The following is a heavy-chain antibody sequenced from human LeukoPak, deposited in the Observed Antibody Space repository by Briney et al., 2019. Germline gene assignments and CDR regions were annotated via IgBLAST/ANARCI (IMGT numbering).Heavy chain of an antibody. CDR3: ARVSGIAALNELYYFDY. CDR1: GYTFTSYG. CDR2: ISAYNGNT. J-gene: IGHJ4*02. V-gene: IGHV1-18*01. Sequence: ASVKVSCKASGYTFTSYGISWVRQAPRQGLERMGWISAYNGNTNYAQKLQGRVTMTTDTSTSTAYMELRSLRSDDTAVYYCARVSGIAALNELYYFDYWGQGTLVTVSS. D-gene: IGHD6-13*01.